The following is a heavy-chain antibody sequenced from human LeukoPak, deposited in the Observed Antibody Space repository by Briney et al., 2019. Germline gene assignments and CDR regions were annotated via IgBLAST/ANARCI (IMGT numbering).Heavy chain of an antibody. CDR2: IYSGGST. Sequence: GGSLRLSCAASGFTVSSNYMSWVRQAPGKGLEWVSVIYSGGSTYYADSVKGRFTISRDNSKNTLYLQMNSLRAEDTAVYYCARARYSGSYLFDYWGQGTLVTVSS. V-gene: IGHV3-53*01. J-gene: IGHJ4*02. D-gene: IGHD1-26*01. CDR1: GFTVSSNY. CDR3: ARARYSGSYLFDY.